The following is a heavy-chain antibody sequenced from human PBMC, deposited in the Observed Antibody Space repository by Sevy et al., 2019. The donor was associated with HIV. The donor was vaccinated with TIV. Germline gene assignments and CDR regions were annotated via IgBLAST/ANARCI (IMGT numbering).Heavy chain of an antibody. CDR3: ARFSGGSKGTGFDY. CDR2: IYSGGST. V-gene: IGHV3-53*01. CDR1: GFTVNTNY. Sequence: GGSLRLSCTASGFTVNTNYMSWVRQAPEKGLEWVSVIYSGGSTYYADYVKGRFTISRDNSKNTVYLQMNSLRAEDTAVYYCARFSGGSKGTGFDYWGQGTLVTVSS. D-gene: IGHD2-15*01. J-gene: IGHJ4*02.